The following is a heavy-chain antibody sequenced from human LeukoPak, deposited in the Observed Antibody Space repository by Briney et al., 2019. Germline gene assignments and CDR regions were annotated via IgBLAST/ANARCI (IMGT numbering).Heavy chain of an antibody. CDR3: ATRNYYDAYYYYGMDV. CDR1: GFTFSSYA. CDR2: ISYDGSIK. J-gene: IGHJ6*04. Sequence: GASLRLSCAASGFTFSSYAMSWVRQAPGKGLEWVAVISYDGSIKYYADSVKGRFTISRDNSKNTLYLQMNSLRAEDTAVYYCATRNYYDAYYYYGMDVWGKGTTVTVSS. D-gene: IGHD3-3*01. V-gene: IGHV3-30*04.